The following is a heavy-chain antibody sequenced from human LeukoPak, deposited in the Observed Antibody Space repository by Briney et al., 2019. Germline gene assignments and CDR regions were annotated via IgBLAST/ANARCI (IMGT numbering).Heavy chain of an antibody. J-gene: IGHJ3*02. CDR1: GFTFSDYY. V-gene: IGHV3-11*04. D-gene: IGHD2-8*01. CDR2: ISDSGTTI. Sequence: GGSLRLSCAASGFTFSDYYMSWIRQAPGKGLEWISYISDSGTTIHYADSVKGRFTISRDNAKKSLYLQMNSLRAEDTAVYYCARSRMSAFDIWGQGTMVTISS. CDR3: ARSRMSAFDI.